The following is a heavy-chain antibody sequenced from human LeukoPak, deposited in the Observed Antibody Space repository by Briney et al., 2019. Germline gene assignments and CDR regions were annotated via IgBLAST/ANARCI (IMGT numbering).Heavy chain of an antibody. CDR3: ARDSGMDYYDSSGYYYVLLRN. CDR2: INPNSGGT. D-gene: IGHD3-22*01. Sequence: ASVKVSCKASGYTFTSYYMHWVRQAPGQGLEWMGWINPNSGGTNYTQKFQGRVTMTRDTSISTAYMELSRLRSDDTAVYYCARDSGMDYYDSSGYYYVLLRNWGQGTLITVSS. V-gene: IGHV1-2*02. CDR1: GYTFTSYY. J-gene: IGHJ4*02.